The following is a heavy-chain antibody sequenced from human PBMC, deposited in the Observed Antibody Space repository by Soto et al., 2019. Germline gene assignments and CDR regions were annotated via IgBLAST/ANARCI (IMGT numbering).Heavy chain of an antibody. CDR3: ARDVRMAYCGGDCYLPRD. CDR2: ISAYNGNT. V-gene: IGHV1-18*04. CDR1: GYTFTSYG. J-gene: IGHJ4*02. Sequence: QVQLVQSGAEVKKPGASVKVSCKASGYTFTSYGISWVRQAPGQGLEWMGWISAYNGNTNYAQKLQGRVTMTTDTSTSTAYMELRRLRSDDTAVYYCARDVRMAYCGGDCYLPRDWGQGTLVTVSS. D-gene: IGHD2-21*02.